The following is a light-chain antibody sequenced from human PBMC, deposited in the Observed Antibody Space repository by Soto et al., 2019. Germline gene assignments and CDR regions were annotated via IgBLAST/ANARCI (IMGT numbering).Light chain of an antibody. Sequence: EIVMTQSTVTLSVSPGERATLSCRASESVSSNLAWYQQKPGQAPRLLISGASTRATGIPARFSGSGSGREFTLTISSLQSEDFALYYCQQYNNWPRTFGQGTKVEIK. V-gene: IGKV3-15*01. J-gene: IGKJ1*01. CDR2: GAS. CDR1: ESVSSN. CDR3: QQYNNWPRT.